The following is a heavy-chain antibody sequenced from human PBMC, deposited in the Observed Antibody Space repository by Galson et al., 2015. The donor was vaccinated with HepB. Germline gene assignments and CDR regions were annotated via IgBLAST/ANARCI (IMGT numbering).Heavy chain of an antibody. J-gene: IGHJ3*02. D-gene: IGHD3-10*01. CDR3: AKGYGSGKFDDAFHI. Sequence: SLRLSCAASGFSFGTYGMHWVRQAPGKGLEWVAVISYDGRNKYYADFVKGRFTISRDNSKNTLYLQMNSLRAEDTAVYHCAKGYGSGKFDDAFHIWGQGTMVTVSS. CDR1: GFSFGTYG. V-gene: IGHV3-30*18. CDR2: ISYDGRNK.